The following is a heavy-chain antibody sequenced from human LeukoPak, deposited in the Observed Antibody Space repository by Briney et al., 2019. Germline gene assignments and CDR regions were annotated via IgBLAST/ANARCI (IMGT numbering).Heavy chain of an antibody. J-gene: IGHJ4*02. CDR3: AKRGVVIRVILVGFHKEANYFDS. Sequence: PGGSLRLSCAVSGITLSNYGMSWVRQAPGNGLEWVAGISSSGGSTYYADSVKGRFTVSRDNPKNTLYLQMNSLRAEDTAFYFCAKRGVVIRVILVGFHKEANYFDSWGQGALVTVSS. CDR2: ISSSGGST. V-gene: IGHV3-23*01. CDR1: GITLSNYG. D-gene: IGHD3-22*01.